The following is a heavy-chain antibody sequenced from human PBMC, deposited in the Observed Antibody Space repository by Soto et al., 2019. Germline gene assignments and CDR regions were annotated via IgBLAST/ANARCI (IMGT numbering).Heavy chain of an antibody. Sequence: EVQLLESGGGLVQPGGSLRLSCAASGFTFTNYAMSWVGQAPGKGLEWVSSISGSGGITYIADSVRGRFTISRDNSKNTLYLKMNSLRAEDTAVYYCAKGYYDFWSGYINWGQGTLVTVSS. CDR1: GFTFTNYA. CDR2: ISGSGGIT. V-gene: IGHV3-23*01. CDR3: AKGYYDFWSGYIN. D-gene: IGHD3-3*01. J-gene: IGHJ4*02.